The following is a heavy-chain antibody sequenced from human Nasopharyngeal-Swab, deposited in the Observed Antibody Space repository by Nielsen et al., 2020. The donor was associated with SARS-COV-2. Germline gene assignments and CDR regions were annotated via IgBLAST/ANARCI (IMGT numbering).Heavy chain of an antibody. D-gene: IGHD3-3*01. CDR2: IYYSGST. V-gene: IGHV4-59*13. CDR1: GGSISSYY. J-gene: IGHJ4*02. Sequence: SATLSLTCTVSGGSISSYYWRWIRQPPGKGLEWIGYIYYSGSTNYNPSLKSRVTISVDTSKNQFSLKLSSVTAADTAVYYCASSPYDFWSGYRFDYWGQGTLVTVSS. CDR3: ASSPYDFWSGYRFDY.